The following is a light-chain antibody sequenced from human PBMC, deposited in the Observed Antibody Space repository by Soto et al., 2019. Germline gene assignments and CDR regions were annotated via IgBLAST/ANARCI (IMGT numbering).Light chain of an antibody. V-gene: IGKV3D-15*01. J-gene: IGKJ1*01. CDR3: QQYNKWPRT. Sequence: EIVMTQSPATLSVSPGERATLSCRASQSVNIHLAWYQQKPGQAPRLLIYGASARATGIPAKFSGSGSGTEFTLTIRRLQSEDFAVYYCQQYNKWPRTFGQGTKVEIK. CDR1: QSVNIH. CDR2: GAS.